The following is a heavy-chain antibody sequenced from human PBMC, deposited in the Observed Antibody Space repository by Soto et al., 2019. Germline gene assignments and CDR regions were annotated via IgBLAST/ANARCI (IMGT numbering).Heavy chain of an antibody. CDR1: GYTFTSDD. Sequence: QVQLVQSGAEVKKPGASVKVSCKASGYTFTSDDINWVRQATGQGLEWMGWMNPNSGNTGYAQKFQGRVTMTRNTSISTAYMELSSLRSEDTAVYYCARRGRSSSSTVRYHYYGMDVWGQGTTVTVSS. V-gene: IGHV1-8*01. D-gene: IGHD6-6*01. CDR2: MNPNSGNT. CDR3: ARRGRSSSSTVRYHYYGMDV. J-gene: IGHJ6*02.